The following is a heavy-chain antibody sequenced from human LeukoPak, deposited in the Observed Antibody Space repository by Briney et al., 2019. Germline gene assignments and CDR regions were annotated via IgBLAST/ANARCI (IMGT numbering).Heavy chain of an antibody. V-gene: IGHV4-34*01. D-gene: IGHD2-21*02. CDR1: GGSFSGYY. Sequence: SETLSLTCAVYGGSFSGYYWSWIRQPPGKGLEWIGEINHSGSTNYNPSLKSRVTISVDTSKNQFSLKLSSVTAADTAVYYCARSRPSGGGDRSFDYWGQGTLVTVSS. J-gene: IGHJ4*02. CDR3: ARSRPSGGGDRSFDY. CDR2: INHSGST.